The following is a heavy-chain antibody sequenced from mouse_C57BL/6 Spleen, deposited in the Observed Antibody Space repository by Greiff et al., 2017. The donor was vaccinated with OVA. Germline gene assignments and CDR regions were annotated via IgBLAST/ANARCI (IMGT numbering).Heavy chain of an antibody. D-gene: IGHD1-1*01. V-gene: IGHV1-50*01. J-gene: IGHJ2*01. CDR2: IDPSDSYT. CDR3: ARGDYYGSSSY. CDR1: GYTFTSYW. Sequence: VQLQQPGAELVKPGASVKLSCKASGYTFTSYWMQWVKQRPGQGLEWIGEIDPSDSYTNYNQKFKGKATLTVDTSSSTAYMQLSSLTSEDSAVYYCARGDYYGSSSYWGQGTTLTVSS.